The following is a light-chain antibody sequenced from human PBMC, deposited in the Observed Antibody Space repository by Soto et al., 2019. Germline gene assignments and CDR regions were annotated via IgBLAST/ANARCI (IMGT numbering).Light chain of an antibody. CDR2: SNS. V-gene: IGLV1-44*01. CDR1: NSNIGSNT. J-gene: IGLJ3*02. Sequence: QSVLTQPPSASGTPGQRVTISCSGSNSNIGSNTVNWYQQLPGTAPKLLIYSNSQRPSGVPDRFSGSKSGTSASLAISGLQSEDEADYYCAAWDDSLNGWVFGGGTKVTVL. CDR3: AAWDDSLNGWV.